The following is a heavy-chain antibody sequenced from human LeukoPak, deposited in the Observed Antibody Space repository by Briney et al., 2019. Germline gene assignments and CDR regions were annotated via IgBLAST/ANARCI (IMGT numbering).Heavy chain of an antibody. J-gene: IGHJ4*02. V-gene: IGHV4-39*02. D-gene: IGHD6-19*01. Sequence: SETLSLTCSVSGGSISSTSYYWGWIRQPPGKGLEWIGSIYHSGSTYYNPSLKSRVTISADTSRNHFSLNLSSVTAADTAVYYCARGRSGSSSGWPKRYYFDYWGQGTLVTVSS. CDR1: GGSISSTSYY. CDR2: IYHSGST. CDR3: ARGRSGSSSGWPKRYYFDY.